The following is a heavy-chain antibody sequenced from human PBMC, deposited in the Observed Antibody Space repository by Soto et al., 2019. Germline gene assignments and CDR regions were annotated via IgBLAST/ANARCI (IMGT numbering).Heavy chain of an antibody. V-gene: IGHV4-31*03. CDR3: ARDRYSGYQFDY. D-gene: IGHD5-12*01. CDR1: GGSISSGDYY. CDR2: IYYSGST. Sequence: PSETLSLTCTVSGGSISSGDYYWSWIRQHPGKGLEWIGYIYYSGSTYYNPSLKSRVTISVNTSKNQFSLKLSSVTAADTAVYYCARDRYSGYQFDYWGQGTLVTVSS. J-gene: IGHJ4*02.